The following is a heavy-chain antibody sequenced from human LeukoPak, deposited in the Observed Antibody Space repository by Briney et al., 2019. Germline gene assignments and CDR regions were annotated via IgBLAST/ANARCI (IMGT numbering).Heavy chain of an antibody. Sequence: SETLSLIRIVSGYSINSGYHWGWIGQPPGKGLEWIGSIYHSGSTYCNPSLKGRVTISRDTSKSQFSLKLSSVTATDTAVYYCARHYLYDTSGDGTYYFDYWGQGTLVTVSS. CDR1: GYSINSGYH. J-gene: IGHJ4*02. V-gene: IGHV4-38-2*02. CDR2: IYHSGST. CDR3: ARHYLYDTSGDGTYYFDY. D-gene: IGHD3-22*01.